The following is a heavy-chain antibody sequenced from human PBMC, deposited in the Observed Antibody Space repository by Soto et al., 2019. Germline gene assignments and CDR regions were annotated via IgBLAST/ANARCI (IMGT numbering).Heavy chain of an antibody. J-gene: IGHJ6*02. D-gene: IGHD5-18*01. CDR3: ARGGGYSYVVGYYYYGMDV. V-gene: IGHV3-33*01. CDR2: IWYDGSNK. Sequence: PGGSLRLSCAASGFTFSSYGMHWVRQAPGKGLEWVAVIWYDGSNKYYADSVKGRFTISRDNSKNTLYLQMNSLRAEDTAVYYCARGGGYSYVVGYYYYGMDVWGQGTTVTVSS. CDR1: GFTFSSYG.